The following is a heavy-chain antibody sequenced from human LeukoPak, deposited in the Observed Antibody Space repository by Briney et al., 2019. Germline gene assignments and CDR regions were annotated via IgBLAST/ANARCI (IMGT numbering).Heavy chain of an antibody. V-gene: IGHV3-23*03. CDR2: IFSDSST. Sequence: GGSLRLSCAASGLTFSSYAMSWVRQAPGKGLEWVSVIFSDSSTYYADSVKGRFTISRDNSKNTLYLQMNSLRAEDAAIYFCARTNPQLGVGSFDIWGQGTMVIVSS. CDR1: GLTFSSYA. D-gene: IGHD1/OR15-1a*01. CDR3: ARTNPQLGVGSFDI. J-gene: IGHJ3*02.